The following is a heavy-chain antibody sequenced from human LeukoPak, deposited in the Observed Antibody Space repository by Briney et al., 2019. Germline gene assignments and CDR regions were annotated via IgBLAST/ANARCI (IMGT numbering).Heavy chain of an antibody. CDR2: VRYSGST. D-gene: IGHD6-25*01. V-gene: IGHV4-59*11. CDR1: GGSIGSHY. CDR3: ARDRGSGLDY. Sequence: PSETLSLTCTVSGGSIGSHYWTWIRQPPGRGLGWIGYVRYSGSTDYNPSLKSRVTISLDTSNNQFSLRLNSVTAADTAVYYCARDRGSGLDYWGQGTLVTVSS. J-gene: IGHJ4*02.